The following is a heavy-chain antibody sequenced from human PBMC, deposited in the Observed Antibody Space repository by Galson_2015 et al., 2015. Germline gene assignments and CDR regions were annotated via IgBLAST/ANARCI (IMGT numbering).Heavy chain of an antibody. CDR1: GGTFSSYA. Sequence: SVKVSCKASGGTFSSYAISWVRQAPGQGLEWMGGIIPIFGTANYAQKFQGRVTITADESTSTAYMELSSLRSEDTAVYYCASWYYYDSSGYYLFVYWGQGTLVTVSS. D-gene: IGHD3-22*01. J-gene: IGHJ4*02. CDR2: IIPIFGTA. CDR3: ASWYYYDSSGYYLFVY. V-gene: IGHV1-69*13.